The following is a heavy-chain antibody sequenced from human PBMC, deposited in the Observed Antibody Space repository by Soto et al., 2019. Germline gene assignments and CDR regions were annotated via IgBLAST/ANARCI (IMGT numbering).Heavy chain of an antibody. Sequence: ASVKVSCKASGYTFTSYGISWVRQAPGQGLEWMGWINPNSGGTNYAQKFQGWVTMTRDTSISTAYMELSRLRSDDTAVYYCASSKLDTANRQSSYYGMDVWGQGTTVTVSS. V-gene: IGHV1-2*04. J-gene: IGHJ6*02. D-gene: IGHD5-18*01. CDR1: GYTFTSYG. CDR2: INPNSGGT. CDR3: ASSKLDTANRQSSYYGMDV.